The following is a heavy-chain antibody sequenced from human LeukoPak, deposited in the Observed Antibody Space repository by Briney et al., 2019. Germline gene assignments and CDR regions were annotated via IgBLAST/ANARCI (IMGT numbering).Heavy chain of an antibody. V-gene: IGHV1-69*13. Sequence: GASVKVSCKASGGTFSSYAISWVRQALGQGLEWMGGIIPIFGTANYAQKFQGRVTITADESTSTAYMELSSLRSEDTAVYYCASSYYGSGSYYNNRRHIHWFDPWGQGTLVTVSS. CDR2: IIPIFGTA. D-gene: IGHD3-10*01. J-gene: IGHJ5*02. CDR1: GGTFSSYA. CDR3: ASSYYGSGSYYNNRRHIHWFDP.